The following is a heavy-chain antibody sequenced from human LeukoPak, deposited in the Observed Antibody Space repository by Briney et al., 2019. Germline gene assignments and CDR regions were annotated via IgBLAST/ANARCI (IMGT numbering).Heavy chain of an antibody. Sequence: PSETLSLTCTVSGGSISSSNNYWGWIRQHPGKGLEWIGTISYSGSTYYNPSLKSRVTISIDTSKTQFCLKLSSVTATDTAVYYCARHFDYWGQGTLVTVSS. J-gene: IGHJ4*02. CDR3: ARHFDY. CDR1: GGSISSSNNY. CDR2: ISYSGST. V-gene: IGHV4-39*01.